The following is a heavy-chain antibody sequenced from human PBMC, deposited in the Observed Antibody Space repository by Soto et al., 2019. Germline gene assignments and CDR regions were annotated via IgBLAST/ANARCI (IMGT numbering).Heavy chain of an antibody. CDR3: ARGGGVGVAGSAAFDM. D-gene: IGHD3-3*01. V-gene: IGHV1-2*02. CDR2: INPATGSA. CDR1: GYPVTAYY. Sequence: QLHLVQSGAVVKKPGASVTVSCSASGYPVTAYYMHWVRQAPGRGLEWMGGINPATGSAKYTQTIQGRFTMPRDTSTITVFMELAGLASGNTAFFYCARGGGVGVAGSAAFDMWGQGTLVTVSS. J-gene: IGHJ3*02.